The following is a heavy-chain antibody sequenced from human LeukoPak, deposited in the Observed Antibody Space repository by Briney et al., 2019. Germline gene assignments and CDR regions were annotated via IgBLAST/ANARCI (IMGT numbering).Heavy chain of an antibody. Sequence: SETLSLTCAAYGGSFSGYYWSWIRQPPGKGLEWIGEINHSGSTNYNPSLKSRVTISVDTSKNQFSLKLSSVTAADTAVYYCARGRQLVTLDYWGQGTLVTVSS. J-gene: IGHJ4*02. CDR3: ARGRQLVTLDY. V-gene: IGHV4-34*01. CDR1: GGSFSGYY. CDR2: INHSGST. D-gene: IGHD1-1*01.